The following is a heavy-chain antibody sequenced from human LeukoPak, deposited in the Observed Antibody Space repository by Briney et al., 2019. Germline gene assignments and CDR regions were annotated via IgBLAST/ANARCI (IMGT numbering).Heavy chain of an antibody. J-gene: IGHJ4*02. CDR2: ISTTSTYT. CDR1: GFTFSDYY. D-gene: IGHD1-26*01. V-gene: IGHV3-11*05. CDR3: ARDNTGSYEY. Sequence: GGSLRLSCAASGFTFSDYYMSYIRQAPGKGLEWVSYISTTSTYTDYADSVRGRFTISRDNSKDSLYLQMNSLRTEDTALYYCARDNTGSYEYWGQGTLVTVSP.